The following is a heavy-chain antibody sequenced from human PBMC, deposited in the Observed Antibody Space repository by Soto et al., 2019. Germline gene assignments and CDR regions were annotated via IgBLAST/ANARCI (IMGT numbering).Heavy chain of an antibody. CDR3: ARVSGGNLLEFDY. J-gene: IGHJ4*02. Sequence: QVQLVQSGAEVKKPGSSVKVSCKASGGTFSSYTISWVRQAPGQGLEWMGRIIPILGIANYAQKFQGRVTXTXDXXTSTAYMELSSLRSEDTAVYYCARVSGGNLLEFDYWGQGTLVTVSS. V-gene: IGHV1-69*02. D-gene: IGHD2-15*01. CDR2: IIPILGIA. CDR1: GGTFSSYT.